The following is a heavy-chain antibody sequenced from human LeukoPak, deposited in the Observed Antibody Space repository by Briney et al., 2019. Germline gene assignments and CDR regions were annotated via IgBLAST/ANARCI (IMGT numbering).Heavy chain of an antibody. CDR3: ARGGDPYSTSSNNRAWFDP. D-gene: IGHD6-6*01. Sequence: PSETLSLTCTVSSGSVSGGSFFWSWIRQPPGQGLEWIGYTSYSGSTNYNPSLKSRVTISLDTSKNQFSLKLNSVTAADTAVYYCARGGDPYSTSSNNRAWFDPWGQGALVTVSS. CDR2: TSYSGST. V-gene: IGHV4-61*01. J-gene: IGHJ5*02. CDR1: SGSVSGGSFF.